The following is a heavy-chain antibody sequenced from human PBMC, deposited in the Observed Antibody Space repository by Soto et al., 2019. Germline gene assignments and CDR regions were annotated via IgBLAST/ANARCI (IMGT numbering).Heavy chain of an antibody. CDR2: IWYDGSNK. J-gene: IGHJ4*02. CDR3: ARDAPDGYGDY. Sequence: QVQLVESGGGVVQPGRSLRLSCAASGFTFSSYGMHWVRQAPGKGLEWVAVIWYDGSNKYYADSVQGRFTISRDNSKNTLYMQMNSLRAEDTAVYYCARDAPDGYGDYWGQGTLVTVSS. CDR1: GFTFSSYG. V-gene: IGHV3-33*01. D-gene: IGHD5-18*01.